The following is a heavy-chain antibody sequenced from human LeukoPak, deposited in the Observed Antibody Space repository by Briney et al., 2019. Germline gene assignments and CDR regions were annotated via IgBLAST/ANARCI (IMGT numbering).Heavy chain of an antibody. Sequence: SVKVSCKASGGTFSSYAISWVRQAPGQGLEWMGGIIPIFGTANYAQKFQGRVTITTDESTSTAYMELSSLRSEDTAVYYCARVAREPLSWWFDPWGQGTLVTVSS. CDR2: IIPIFGTA. V-gene: IGHV1-69*05. D-gene: IGHD1-26*01. CDR1: GGTFSSYA. CDR3: ARVAREPLSWWFDP. J-gene: IGHJ5*02.